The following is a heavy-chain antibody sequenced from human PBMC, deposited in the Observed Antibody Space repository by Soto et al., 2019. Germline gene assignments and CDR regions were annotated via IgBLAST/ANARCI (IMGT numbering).Heavy chain of an antibody. V-gene: IGHV4-4*02. Sequence: QVQLLESGPGLVKPSGTLSLTCTVSGASISSTSSGDWWSWVRQPPGKGLEWIGEIHHSGSTNYNPSLKSRVTMSVDKSKNQFSLRLSSVTAADTAVYYCAKMVGATLVDYWGQGTLVTVSS. CDR2: IHHSGST. CDR3: AKMVGATLVDY. D-gene: IGHD1-26*01. CDR1: GASISSTSSGDW. J-gene: IGHJ4*02.